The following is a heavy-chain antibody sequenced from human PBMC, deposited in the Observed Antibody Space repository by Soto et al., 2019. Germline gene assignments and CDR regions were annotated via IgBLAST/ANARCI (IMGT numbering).Heavy chain of an antibody. Sequence: QVQLLESGPGLVKPSQTLSLTCTVSGDSISSGGYYWSWIRQRPAKGLEWIGYIYYSGSTYYNPSLKSRVTISVDTSKNQFSLNLNSVTAADTAVYYCARYSVTAGGDYWGQGTLVTVSS. CDR2: IYYSGST. J-gene: IGHJ4*02. D-gene: IGHD2-15*01. CDR1: GDSISSGGYY. V-gene: IGHV4-31*03. CDR3: ARYSVTAGGDY.